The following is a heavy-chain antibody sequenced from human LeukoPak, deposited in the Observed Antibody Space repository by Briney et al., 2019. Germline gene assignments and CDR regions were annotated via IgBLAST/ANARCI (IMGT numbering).Heavy chain of an antibody. V-gene: IGHV3-23*01. D-gene: IGHD6-13*01. CDR2: ISGSGGST. CDR3: AKDMILGSSWENRLGDY. Sequence: PGVSLRLSCAASGFTFSSYATSWVRQAPGKGLEWVSAISGSGGSTYYADSVKGRFTISRDNSKNTLYLQMNSLRAEDAAVYYCAKDMILGSSWENRLGDYWGQGTLVTVSS. CDR1: GFTFSSYA. J-gene: IGHJ4*02.